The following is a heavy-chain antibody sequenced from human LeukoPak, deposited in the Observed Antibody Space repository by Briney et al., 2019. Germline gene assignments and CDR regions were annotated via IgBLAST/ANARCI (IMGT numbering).Heavy chain of an antibody. CDR2: IKQDGSEK. J-gene: IGHJ4*02. CDR1: GFTFSDYW. CDR3: ARDQAWGDY. V-gene: IGHV3-7*01. D-gene: IGHD3-16*01. Sequence: GGSLRLSCVASGFTFSDYWMSWVREAPGKGLEWVANIKQDGSEKYYVDSIKGRFTISRDNAKNSLYVQMNNLRAEDTAVYYCARDQAWGDYWGQGTLVTVSS.